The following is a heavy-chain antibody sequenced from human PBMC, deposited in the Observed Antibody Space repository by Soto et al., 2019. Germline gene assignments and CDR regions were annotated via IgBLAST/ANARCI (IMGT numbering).Heavy chain of an antibody. CDR2: TYYRSKWYF. D-gene: IGHD1-1*01. Sequence: QVQLQLSGPGLVTPSQTLSLTCAISGDSVSSNSAGWNWIRQTPSRGLEWLGRTYYRSKWYFNSAVSVESRITINPVTSKNQFSLQLSSVTPDDTAVYYCARGSWDDVSGHYYMDVWGKGTTVTVSS. V-gene: IGHV6-1*01. J-gene: IGHJ6*03. CDR3: ARGSWDDVSGHYYMDV. CDR1: GDSVSSNSAG.